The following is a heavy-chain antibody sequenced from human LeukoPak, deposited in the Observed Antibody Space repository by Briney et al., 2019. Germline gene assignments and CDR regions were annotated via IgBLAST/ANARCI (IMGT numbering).Heavy chain of an antibody. Sequence: PGGSLRLSCAASGFTFSSYGMHWVRQAPGKGLEWVAVISYDGSNKYYADSVKGRFTISRDNAKNSLYLQMNSLRAEDTAVYYCARATGQQLHDYWGQGTLVTVSS. CDR1: GFTFSSYG. CDR2: ISYDGSNK. D-gene: IGHD6-13*01. J-gene: IGHJ4*02. CDR3: ARATGQQLHDY. V-gene: IGHV3-30*03.